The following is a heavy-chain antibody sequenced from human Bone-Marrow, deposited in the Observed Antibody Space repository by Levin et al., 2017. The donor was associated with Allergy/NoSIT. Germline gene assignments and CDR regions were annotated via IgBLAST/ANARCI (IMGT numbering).Heavy chain of an antibody. J-gene: IGHJ4*02. D-gene: IGHD3-22*01. CDR1: GFTFGHYA. V-gene: IGHV3-30-3*01. Sequence: GGSLRLSCAASGFTFGHYAMHWVRQAPGKGLEWVAIIPYDGNNEYYVDSVKGRFTISRDNFKNTLYLQMIGLRAENTAVYYCAREYYYDYNGVIDYWGQGTRVTVSS. CDR2: IPYDGNNE. CDR3: AREYYYDYNGVIDY.